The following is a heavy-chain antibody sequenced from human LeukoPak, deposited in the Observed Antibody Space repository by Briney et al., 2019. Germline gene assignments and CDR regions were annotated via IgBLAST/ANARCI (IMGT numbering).Heavy chain of an antibody. Sequence: GGSLRLSCAASGFTFSSYAMSWVRQAPGKGLEWVSGISGSGGSTYYADSVKGRFTSSRDNSKNTLYLQMNSLRAEDTAVYYCAPSGRIVATWVAFDVWGQGTMVTVSS. CDR3: APSGRIVATWVAFDV. J-gene: IGHJ3*01. D-gene: IGHD5-12*01. V-gene: IGHV3-23*01. CDR1: GFTFSSYA. CDR2: ISGSGGST.